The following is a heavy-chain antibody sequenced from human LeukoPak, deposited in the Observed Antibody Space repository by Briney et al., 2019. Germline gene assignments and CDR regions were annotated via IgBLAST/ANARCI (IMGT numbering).Heavy chain of an antibody. CDR3: ARDRPVVPAAIGRQGFDP. Sequence: GGSLRLSCAASGFTFSSYGMHWVRQAPGKGLEWVAVIWYDGSNKYYADSVKGRFTISRDNSKNTLYLQINSLRAEDMAVYYCARDRPVVPAAIGRQGFDPWGQGTLVTVSS. V-gene: IGHV3-33*01. D-gene: IGHD2-2*01. J-gene: IGHJ5*02. CDR1: GFTFSSYG. CDR2: IWYDGSNK.